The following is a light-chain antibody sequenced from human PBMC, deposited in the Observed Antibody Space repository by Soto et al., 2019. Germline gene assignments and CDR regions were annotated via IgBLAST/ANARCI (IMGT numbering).Light chain of an antibody. Sequence: EIVLTQSPRTLSLSPGERATLSCRAIQSVSSSYLAWYQQKPGQAPRLLIYRTSNRATGISARFSGSGSGTEFTLTISSLQSEDFAVYYCQQYNNWPPWTFGQGTKVDIK. J-gene: IGKJ1*01. CDR2: RTS. CDR1: QSVSSSY. CDR3: QQYNNWPPWT. V-gene: IGKV3-15*01.